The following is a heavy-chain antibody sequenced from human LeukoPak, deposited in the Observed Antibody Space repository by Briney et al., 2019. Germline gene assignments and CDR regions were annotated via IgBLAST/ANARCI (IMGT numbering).Heavy chain of an antibody. CDR3: ARAHYDSPGSYYYYMDV. CDR1: GYTFSSYG. J-gene: IGHJ6*03. V-gene: IGHV1-18*01. D-gene: IGHD3-22*01. CDR2: ISAYNGDT. Sequence: GASVKVSCKASGYTFSSYGINWVRQAPGEGLEWMGWISAYNGDTIYAQKFQGRVTMTADTSTNTAYMDLRSLRSEDTAVYYCARAHYDSPGSYYYYMDVWGKGTTVTISS.